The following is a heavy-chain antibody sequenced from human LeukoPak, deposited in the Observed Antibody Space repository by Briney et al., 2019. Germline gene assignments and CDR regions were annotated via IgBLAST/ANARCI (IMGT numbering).Heavy chain of an antibody. Sequence: GGSLRLSCAASGFTFSTYRMNWFRQTPGKGLEWVAKIKADGGEKDHVASVKGRFTISRDNAKNSLYLQMNSLRVEDTAVYYCARGGGGPHYFDYWGQGTLVTVSS. CDR3: ARGGGGPHYFDY. D-gene: IGHD3-16*01. CDR1: GFTFSTYR. CDR2: IKADGGEK. V-gene: IGHV3-7*01. J-gene: IGHJ4*02.